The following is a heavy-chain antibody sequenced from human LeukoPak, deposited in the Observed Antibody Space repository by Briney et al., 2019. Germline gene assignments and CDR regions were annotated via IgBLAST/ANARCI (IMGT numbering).Heavy chain of an antibody. J-gene: IGHJ4*02. D-gene: IGHD3-10*01. Sequence: GGSLRLSCAASGLTVSSNYMSWVRQAPGKGLEWVSVIYSGGSTYYADSVKGRFAISRDNFKNTLYLQMNSLRAEDTAVYYCARGHGSGTYYNEDWGQGSLVTVAS. V-gene: IGHV3-66*01. CDR3: ARGHGSGTYYNED. CDR1: GLTVSSNY. CDR2: IYSGGST.